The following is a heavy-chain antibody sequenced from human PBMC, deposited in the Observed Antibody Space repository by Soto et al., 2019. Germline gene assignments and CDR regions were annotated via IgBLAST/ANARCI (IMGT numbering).Heavy chain of an antibody. CDR3: AREGGDAFDI. CDR2: ISNDGRTK. D-gene: IGHD3-16*01. V-gene: IGHV3-30*04. CDR1: GFTFSNYA. Sequence: QVPLVESGGGVVQPGRSLRLSCAASGFTFSNYAMHWVRQAPGKGLEWVAFISNDGRTKCHADTVKGRFTISRDNSKNAVFLQMNSLRVEDTAVYYCAREGGDAFDIWGQGTMVTVSS. J-gene: IGHJ3*02.